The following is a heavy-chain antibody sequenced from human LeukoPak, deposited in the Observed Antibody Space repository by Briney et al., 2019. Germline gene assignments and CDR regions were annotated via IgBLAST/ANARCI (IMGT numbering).Heavy chain of an antibody. CDR1: GYRFTNYW. Sequence: KGGESLKISCKGSGYRFTNYWIGWVRQMPGKGLEWMGIIYPGYSDAKYSPSFQGQVTFSVDKSISTAYLQWSSLKASDTAMYYCARLRIRGKRTTVVTPGDYWGQGTLVTVSS. CDR3: ARLRIRGKRTTVVTPGDY. CDR2: IYPGYSDA. D-gene: IGHD4-23*01. V-gene: IGHV5-51*01. J-gene: IGHJ4*02.